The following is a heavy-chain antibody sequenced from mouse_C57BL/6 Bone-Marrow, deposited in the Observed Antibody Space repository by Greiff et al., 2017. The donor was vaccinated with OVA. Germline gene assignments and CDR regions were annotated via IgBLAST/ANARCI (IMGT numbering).Heavy chain of an antibody. CDR2: INPNNGGT. D-gene: IGHD1-1*01. Sequence: VQLQQSGPELVKPGASVKMSCKASGYTFTDYNMHCVKQSHGKSLEWIGYINPNNGGTSYNQKFKGKATLTVNKSSSTAYMELRSLTSEDSAVYYCAREPYYYGSSYRWFAYWGQGTLVTVSA. V-gene: IGHV1-22*01. J-gene: IGHJ3*01. CDR3: AREPYYYGSSYRWFAY. CDR1: GYTFTDYN.